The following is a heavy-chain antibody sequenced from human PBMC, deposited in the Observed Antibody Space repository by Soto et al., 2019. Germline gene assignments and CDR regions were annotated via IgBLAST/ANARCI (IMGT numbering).Heavy chain of an antibody. V-gene: IGHV3-15*07. Sequence: PGGSLRLSCAASGFTFSNAWMNWVRQAPGKGLEWVGRIKSKTDGGTTDYAAPVKGRFTISRDDSKNTLYLQMNSLKTEDTAVYYCTTDGDVGVLVPAAMQSYYYYYYGMDVWGQGTTVTVSS. D-gene: IGHD2-2*01. CDR3: TTDGDVGVLVPAAMQSYYYYYYGMDV. CDR2: IKSKTDGGTT. J-gene: IGHJ6*02. CDR1: GFTFSNAW.